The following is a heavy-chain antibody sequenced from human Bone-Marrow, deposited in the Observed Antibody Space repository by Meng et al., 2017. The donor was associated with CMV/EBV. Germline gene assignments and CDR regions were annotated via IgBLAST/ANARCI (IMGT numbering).Heavy chain of an antibody. J-gene: IGHJ4*02. V-gene: IGHV1-8*01. Sequence: ASVKVSCKASGYTFSNYDINWLRQATGQGLEWMGWMNPYSGNTGYAQKFQGRVTMTRDTSINTAYMEVRTLTSADTAVYYCARGDSDCSGSSCYQYWGQGTLVTVSS. CDR1: GYTFSNYD. D-gene: IGHD2-2*01. CDR3: ARGDSDCSGSSCYQY. CDR2: MNPYSGNT.